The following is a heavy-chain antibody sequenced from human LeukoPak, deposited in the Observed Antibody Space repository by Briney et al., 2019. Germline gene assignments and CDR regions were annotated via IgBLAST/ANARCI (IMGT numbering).Heavy chain of an antibody. J-gene: IGHJ4*02. Sequence: PSETLSLTCAVYGGSFSGYYRSWIRQPPGKGLEWIGEINHSGSTNYNPSLKSRVTISVDTSKNQFSLKLSSVTAADTAVYYCASLNDPLPGWGQGTLVTVSS. CDR2: INHSGST. V-gene: IGHV4-34*01. CDR3: ASLNDPLPG. CDR1: GGSFSGYY. D-gene: IGHD1-1*01.